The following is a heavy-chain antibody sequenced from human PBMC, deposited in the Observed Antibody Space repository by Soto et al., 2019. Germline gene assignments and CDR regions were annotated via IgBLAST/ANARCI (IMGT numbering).Heavy chain of an antibody. V-gene: IGHV4-31*03. Sequence: SETLSLTCTVSGGSISSGGYYWSWIRQHPGKGLEWIGCIYYSGSTYYNPSLKSRVTISVDTSKNQFSLKLSSVTAADTAVYYCARASVTTFYGMDVWGQGTTVTVSS. D-gene: IGHD4-4*01. CDR1: GGSISSGGYY. CDR2: IYYSGST. CDR3: ARASVTTFYGMDV. J-gene: IGHJ6*02.